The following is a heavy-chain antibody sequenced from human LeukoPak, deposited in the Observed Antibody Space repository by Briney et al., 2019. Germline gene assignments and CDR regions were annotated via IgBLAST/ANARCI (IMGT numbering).Heavy chain of an antibody. V-gene: IGHV3-53*01. Sequence: PGGSLRLSCAASGFTVSSNYMSWVRQAPGKGLEWVSVIYSGGSTYYADSVKGRFTISRDNSKNTQYLQMNSLRAEDTAVYYCARYRFLEWLAYFDYWGQGTLVTVSS. D-gene: IGHD3-3*01. J-gene: IGHJ4*02. CDR1: GFTVSSNY. CDR3: ARYRFLEWLAYFDY. CDR2: IYSGGST.